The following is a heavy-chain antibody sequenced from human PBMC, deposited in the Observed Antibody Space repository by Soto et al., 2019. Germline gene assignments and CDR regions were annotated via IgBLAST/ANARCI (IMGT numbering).Heavy chain of an antibody. CDR2: IYYTGST. CDR1: GGSIYSDY. J-gene: IGHJ4*02. D-gene: IGHD2-21*02. Sequence: QVQLQESGPGLVKPSETLSLSCIVSGGSIYSDYWTWIRQPPGKGLEWIGYIYYTGSTNYNPALKSRVTILVDTSKNQFSLKLTSVSAADTAVYYCAREVLVGPARYFDYWGQGSLVTVSS. V-gene: IGHV4-59*01. CDR3: AREVLVGPARYFDY.